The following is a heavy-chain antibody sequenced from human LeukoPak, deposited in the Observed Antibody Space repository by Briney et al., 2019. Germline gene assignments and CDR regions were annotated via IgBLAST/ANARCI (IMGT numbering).Heavy chain of an antibody. CDR2: ISAYNGVT. J-gene: IGHJ6*02. CDR3: ARDQLRYYGSGSYYSDMDV. Sequence: ASVKVSCKASGYTFTSYGISWVRQAPGQGLEWIGWISAYNGVTNYAQKFQDRVTMTTDTSTTTGYMELRSLKSDDTAVYYCARDQLRYYGSGSYYSDMDVWGQGTTVTVSS. D-gene: IGHD3-10*01. CDR1: GYTFTSYG. V-gene: IGHV1-18*01.